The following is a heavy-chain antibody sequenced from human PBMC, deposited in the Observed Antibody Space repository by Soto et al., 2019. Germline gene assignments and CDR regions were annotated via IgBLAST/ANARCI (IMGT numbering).Heavy chain of an antibody. J-gene: IGHJ6*02. CDR3: ARDRLRAVAATGGYYYYGMDV. CDR1: GYTFTGYY. D-gene: IGHD6-19*01. Sequence: GASVKVSCKASGYTFTGYYMHWVRQAPGQGLEWMGWINPNSGGTNYAQKFQGRVTITADESTSTAYMELSSLRSEDTAVYYCARDRLRAVAATGGYYYYGMDVWGQGTTVTVSS. CDR2: INPNSGGT. V-gene: IGHV1-2*02.